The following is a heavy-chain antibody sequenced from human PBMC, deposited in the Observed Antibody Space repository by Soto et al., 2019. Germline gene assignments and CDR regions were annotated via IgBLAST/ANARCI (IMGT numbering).Heavy chain of an antibody. CDR3: AGDIVGLPSVDIRLDY. V-gene: IGHV1-69*01. CDR2: IIPIFGSA. Sequence: QVQLVQSGAEVRKPGSSVKVSCKASGGSFKNFVITWVRQAPGQGLEWMGGIIPIFGSANYAEKFQGRVTLAADESTSTAYIELSSLRSEDTAVYYCAGDIVGLPSVDIRLDYWGQGALVTVSS. CDR1: GGSFKNFV. D-gene: IGHD2-15*01. J-gene: IGHJ4*02.